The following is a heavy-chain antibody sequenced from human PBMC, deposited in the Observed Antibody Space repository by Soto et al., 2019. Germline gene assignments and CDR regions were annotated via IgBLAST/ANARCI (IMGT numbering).Heavy chain of an antibody. Sequence: SETLSLTCTVSGGSISSYYWSWIRQPPGKGLEWIGYIYYSGSTNYNPSLKSRVTISVDTSKNQFSLKLSSVTAADTAVYYCARVAQDCSGGSCYPYYYYYMDVWGKGTTVTVSS. D-gene: IGHD2-15*01. CDR2: IYYSGST. CDR3: ARVAQDCSGGSCYPYYYYYMDV. V-gene: IGHV4-59*01. CDR1: GGSISSYY. J-gene: IGHJ6*03.